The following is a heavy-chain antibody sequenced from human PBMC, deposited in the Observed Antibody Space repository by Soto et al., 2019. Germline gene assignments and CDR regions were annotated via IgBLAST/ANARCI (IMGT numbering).Heavy chain of an antibody. CDR1: GFTFSNAW. Sequence: EVQLVESGGGLVKPGGSLRLSCAASGFTFSNAWMSWVSRAPGKGLEWVGRIKSKTDGGTTDYAAPVKGRFTISRDDSKNTLYLQMNSLKTEDTAVYYCTTDSLVLRFLEWAFDPWGQGTLVTVSS. J-gene: IGHJ5*02. CDR3: TTDSLVLRFLEWAFDP. D-gene: IGHD3-3*01. V-gene: IGHV3-15*01. CDR2: IKSKTDGGTT.